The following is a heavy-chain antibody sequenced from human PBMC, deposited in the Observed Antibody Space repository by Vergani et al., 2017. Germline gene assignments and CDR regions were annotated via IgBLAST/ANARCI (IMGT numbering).Heavy chain of an antibody. D-gene: IGHD2-2*01. CDR3: ARDTPWFVPAAPIKNYYYGMDV. CDR1: GGSISSGGYY. V-gene: IGHV4-30-2*01. Sequence: QVQLQESGPGLVKPSQTLSLTCTVSGGSISSGGYYWSWIRQPPGKGLEWIGYIYHSGSTYYNPSLKSRVTISVDRSKNQFSLKLSSVTAADTAVYYCARDTPWFVPAAPIKNYYYGMDVWGQGTTVTVSS. CDR2: IYHSGST. J-gene: IGHJ6*02.